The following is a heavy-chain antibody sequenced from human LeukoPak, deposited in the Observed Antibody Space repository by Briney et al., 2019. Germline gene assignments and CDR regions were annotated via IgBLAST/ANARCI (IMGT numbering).Heavy chain of an antibody. Sequence: SETLSLTCAVYGGSFSGYYWSWIRQPPGKGLEWIGEINHSGSTNYNPSLKSRVTISVDTSKNQFSLKLSSVTAADTAVYYCARTASGGLSSYLFDYWGQGTLVTVSS. D-gene: IGHD3-16*02. CDR1: GGSFSGYY. V-gene: IGHV4-34*01. J-gene: IGHJ4*02. CDR2: INHSGST. CDR3: ARTASGGLSSYLFDY.